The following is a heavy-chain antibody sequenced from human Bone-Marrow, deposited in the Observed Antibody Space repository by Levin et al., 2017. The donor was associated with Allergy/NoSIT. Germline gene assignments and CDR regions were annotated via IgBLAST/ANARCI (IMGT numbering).Heavy chain of an antibody. CDR2: ITSSGGST. D-gene: IGHD2-21*02. CDR3: AKVPCSGDCYLLDY. Sequence: GGSLRLSCAASGFTFSRYAMSWVRQAPGKGLEWVSTITSSGGSTYYADSVKGRFTISRDNSKNTLYLQMNSLRAEDTAVYYCAKVPCSGDCYLLDYWGQGTLVTVSS. CDR1: GFTFSRYA. J-gene: IGHJ4*02. V-gene: IGHV3-23*01.